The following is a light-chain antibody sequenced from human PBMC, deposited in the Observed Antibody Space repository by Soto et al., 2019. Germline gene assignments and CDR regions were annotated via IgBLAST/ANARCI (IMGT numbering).Light chain of an antibody. V-gene: IGKV3-11*01. CDR2: DIS. CDR3: QQRNAWPRNT. Sequence: EIVLTQFPATLSLSPGDRATLSCRASQSVPSYLAWYQQKPGQAPRLLVYDISNRATGIPARFTGSGSGTDFTLTLSRLEPEDSAVYYCQQRNAWPRNTFGQGTKLEI. CDR1: QSVPSY. J-gene: IGKJ2*01.